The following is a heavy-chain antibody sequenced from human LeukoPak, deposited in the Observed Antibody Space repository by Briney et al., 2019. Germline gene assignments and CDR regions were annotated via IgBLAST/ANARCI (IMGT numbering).Heavy chain of an antibody. V-gene: IGHV4-34*01. CDR1: GGSFSGYY. CDR3: ARRGVDSSKFDD. D-gene: IGHD3-9*01. Sequence: TSETLSLTCAVYGGSFSGYYWSWIRQPPGKGLEWIGEIYDSGSTNYNPSLKSRVTISVDKSKNQFSLKMGSVTAADTAAYYCARRGVDSSKFDDWGQGTLVTVSS. CDR2: IYDSGST. J-gene: IGHJ4*02.